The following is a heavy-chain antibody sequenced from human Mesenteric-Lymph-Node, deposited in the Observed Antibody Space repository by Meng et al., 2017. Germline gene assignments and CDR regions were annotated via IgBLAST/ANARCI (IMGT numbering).Heavy chain of an antibody. V-gene: IGHV3-53*03. J-gene: IGHJ4*02. CDR2: IYGRDQT. Sequence: DVQLGGPGGGVAQPVGSLGLSCAASGFTVSSDDRAWVRQSLGEGLEWVSIIYGRDQTLYADSVKSRFSISRDTSKNNMFLQMNALRAEDTGVYFCARGTTEQPSSYWGQGTLVTVSS. CDR3: ARGTTEQPSSY. CDR1: GFTVSSDD. D-gene: IGHD2/OR15-2a*01.